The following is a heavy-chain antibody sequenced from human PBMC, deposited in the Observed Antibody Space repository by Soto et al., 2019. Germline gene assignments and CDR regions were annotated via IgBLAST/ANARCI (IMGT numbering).Heavy chain of an antibody. Sequence: SQTLSLTCAISGDSVSSNSAAWNWSRQSPSRGLEWLGRTYYRSKWYNDYAVSVKSRITINPDTSKNQFSLQLNSVTPEDTAVYYCARVEYSSSWGPDYYYGMDVWGQGTTVTVSS. CDR1: GDSVSSNSAA. J-gene: IGHJ6*02. CDR3: ARVEYSSSWGPDYYYGMDV. D-gene: IGHD6-13*01. CDR2: TYYRSKWYN. V-gene: IGHV6-1*01.